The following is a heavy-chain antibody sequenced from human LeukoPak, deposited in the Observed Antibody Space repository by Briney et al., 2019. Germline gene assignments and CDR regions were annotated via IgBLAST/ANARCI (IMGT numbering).Heavy chain of an antibody. CDR1: GFTFSTYE. Sequence: GGSLRLSCAASGFTFSTYEMNWVRQAPGKGLEWVSYISSTGSNIYYADSVKGRFTISGDNAKNSLYLLMNSLRTEDTAVYYCAATYYYDGSGDYWGQGTLVTVSS. V-gene: IGHV3-48*03. CDR2: ISSTGSNI. CDR3: AATYYYDGSGDY. J-gene: IGHJ4*02. D-gene: IGHD3-22*01.